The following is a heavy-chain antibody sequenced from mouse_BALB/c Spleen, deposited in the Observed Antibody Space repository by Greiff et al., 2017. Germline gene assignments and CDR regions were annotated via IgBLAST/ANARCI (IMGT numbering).Heavy chain of an antibody. CDR1: GYTFTDYY. Sequence: QVQLKQSGAELARPGASVKLSCKASGYTFTDYYINWVKQRTGQGLEWIGEIYPGSGNTYYNEKFKGKATLTADKSSSTAYMQLSSLTSEDSAVYFCARDYYGPYAMDYWGQGTSVTVSS. CDR3: ARDYYGPYAMDY. V-gene: IGHV1-77*01. CDR2: IYPGSGNT. J-gene: IGHJ4*01. D-gene: IGHD1-2*01.